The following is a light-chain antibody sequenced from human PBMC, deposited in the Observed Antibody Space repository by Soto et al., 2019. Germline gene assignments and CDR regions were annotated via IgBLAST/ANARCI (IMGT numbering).Light chain of an antibody. CDR3: GTWDSSLSAYV. CDR1: SSNIGNNY. CDR2: DNN. Sequence: QCVLTQLPSVSAVEVQKVSISCSGSSSNIGNNYVSWYQQLPGTAPKLLIYDNNKRPSGIPDRFSGSKSGTSATLGITGLQTGDEADYYCGTWDSSLSAYVFGTGTKVTVL. V-gene: IGLV1-51*01. J-gene: IGLJ1*01.